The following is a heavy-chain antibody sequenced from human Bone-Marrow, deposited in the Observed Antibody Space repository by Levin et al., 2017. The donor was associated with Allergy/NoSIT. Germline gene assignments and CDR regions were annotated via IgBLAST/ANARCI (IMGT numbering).Heavy chain of an antibody. V-gene: IGHV4-39*01. CDR2: IYYSGNT. Sequence: SETLSLTCSVSGASISGSIHYWGWIRQPPGTGLEWIGSIYYSGNTYYNPSLESRVTVAVDASNNQFSLKLNSVTAADTALYSCVRHDRGYSDAFDIWGRGTLVTVSS. CDR1: GASISGSIHY. J-gene: IGHJ3*02. D-gene: IGHD5-12*01. CDR3: VRHDRGYSDAFDI.